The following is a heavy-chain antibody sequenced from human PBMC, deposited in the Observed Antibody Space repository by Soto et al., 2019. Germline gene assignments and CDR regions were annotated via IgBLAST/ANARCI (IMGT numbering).Heavy chain of an antibody. Sequence: QVQLVQSGAEVKKPGASVKVSCKASGYTFTGYYMHWVRQAPGQGLEWMGWINPNSGGTNYAQKFQGWVTMTRDTSISTAYMELGRLRSDDTAVYYWASGGVMVRGVRSHYYYGMDVWGQGTTVTVSS. CDR3: ASGGVMVRGVRSHYYYGMDV. J-gene: IGHJ6*02. V-gene: IGHV1-2*04. D-gene: IGHD3-10*01. CDR2: INPNSGGT. CDR1: GYTFTGYY.